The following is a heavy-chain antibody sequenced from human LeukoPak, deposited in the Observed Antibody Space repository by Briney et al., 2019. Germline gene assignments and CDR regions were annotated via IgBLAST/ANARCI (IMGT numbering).Heavy chain of an antibody. CDR3: ARDYDFWSGYHDAFDI. J-gene: IGHJ3*02. CDR2: ISSSSSTI. CDR1: GFTFSSYS. D-gene: IGHD3-3*01. V-gene: IGHV3-48*01. Sequence: PGGSLRLSCAASGFTFSSYSMNWVRQAPGKGLEWVSYISSSSSTIYYADSVKGRFTISRDNAKNSLYLQMNSLRAEDTAVYYCARDYDFWSGYHDAFDIWGQGTMVTVSS.